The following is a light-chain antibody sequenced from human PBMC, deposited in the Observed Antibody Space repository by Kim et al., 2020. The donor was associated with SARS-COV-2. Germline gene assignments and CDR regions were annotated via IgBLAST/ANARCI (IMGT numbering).Light chain of an antibody. CDR2: GAS. Sequence: PGERATLSCRASQTVNRNYLAWYQQKPGQAPRLLMYGASSLATGIPDRFSGSGSGTDFTLTISRLEPEDFAVYYCQQYGTSPYTFGQGTKLE. CDR1: QTVNRNY. J-gene: IGKJ2*01. CDR3: QQYGTSPYT. V-gene: IGKV3-20*01.